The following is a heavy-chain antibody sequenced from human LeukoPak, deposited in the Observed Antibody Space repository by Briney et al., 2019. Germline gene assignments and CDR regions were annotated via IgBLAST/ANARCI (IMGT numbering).Heavy chain of an antibody. CDR1: GFTFRSYW. J-gene: IGHJ6*03. D-gene: IGHD6-13*01. Sequence: RGSLRLSCAASGFTFRSYWMSRVRQAPGKVLEWVANIKQDGSEKYYVDSVKGRFTISRDNAKNSLYLQMNSLRAEDTAVYYCAREGYSSSWYDYYYMDVWGKGTTVTVSS. CDR3: AREGYSSSWYDYYYMDV. V-gene: IGHV3-7*01. CDR2: IKQDGSEK.